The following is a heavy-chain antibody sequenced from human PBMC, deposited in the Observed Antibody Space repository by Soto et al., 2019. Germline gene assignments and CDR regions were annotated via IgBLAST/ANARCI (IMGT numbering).Heavy chain of an antibody. CDR3: ARVPPCRNYKYYYYGMDA. CDR1: GGSFSGYY. V-gene: IGHV4-34*01. J-gene: IGHJ6*02. D-gene: IGHD4-4*01. CDR2: INHSGST. Sequence: SETLSLTCAVYGGSFSGYYWSWIRQPPGKGLEWIGEINHSGSTNYNPSLKSRVTISVDTSKNQFSLKLSSVTAADTAVYYCARVPPCRNYKYYYYGMDAWGQGTTATVSS.